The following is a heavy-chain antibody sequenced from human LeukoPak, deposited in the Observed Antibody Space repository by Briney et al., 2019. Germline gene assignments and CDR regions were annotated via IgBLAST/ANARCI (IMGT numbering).Heavy chain of an antibody. CDR2: INSDGSST. CDR1: GFTFSTYW. D-gene: IGHD1-26*01. J-gene: IGHJ4*02. V-gene: IGHV3-74*01. CDR3: ARDPPEWELPQDY. Sequence: GGSLRLSCAASGFTFSTYWMHWVRHAPGKGLVWVSRINSDGSSTSYADFVKGRFTISRDNAKNTLYLQMNSLRAEDTAVYYCARDPPEWELPQDYWGRGTLVAVSS.